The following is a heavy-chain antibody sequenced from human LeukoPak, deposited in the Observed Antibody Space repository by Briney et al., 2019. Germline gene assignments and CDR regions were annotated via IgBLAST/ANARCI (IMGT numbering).Heavy chain of an antibody. CDR1: GFTFDNYA. J-gene: IGHJ4*02. D-gene: IGHD3-10*01. CDR3: AKDMNSYGSGSSYNPWGPFDS. Sequence: GGSLRLSCAASGFTFDNYAMHWVRQAPGKDLEWVSGIAWNSGNTGFADSVKGRFTISRDSAENSLYLQMNSLTPEDTAFYFCAKDMNSYGSGSSYNPWGPFDSWGQGTLVTVSS. CDR2: IAWNSGNT. V-gene: IGHV3-9*01.